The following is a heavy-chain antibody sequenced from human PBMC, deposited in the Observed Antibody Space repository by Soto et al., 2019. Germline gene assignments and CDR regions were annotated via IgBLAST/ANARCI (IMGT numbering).Heavy chain of an antibody. CDR1: GYTFTSYG. CDR3: ARGEIAVADNPPFDP. J-gene: IGHJ5*02. CDR2: ISAYNGNT. Sequence: GASVKVSCKASGYTFTSYGISWVRQAPGQGLEWMGWISAYNGNTSYAQKLQGRVTMTRDTSTSTVYMELSSLRSEDTAVYYCARGEIAVADNPPFDPCGQGTLVTVSS. V-gene: IGHV1-18*01. D-gene: IGHD6-19*01.